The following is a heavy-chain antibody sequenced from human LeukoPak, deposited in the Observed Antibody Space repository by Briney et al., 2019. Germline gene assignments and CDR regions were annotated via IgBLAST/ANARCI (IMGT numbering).Heavy chain of an antibody. CDR1: EGTFSSYA. J-gene: IGHJ4*02. D-gene: IGHD6-19*01. V-gene: IGHV1-69*05. Sequence: SVKVSCKASEGTFSSYAVSWVRQAPGQGLELMGRIIPIFGTANYAQKFQGRVTITTDESTSTAYMELSSLRSEDTAVYYCARRRESSGLIFDYWGQGTLVTVSS. CDR2: IIPIFGTA. CDR3: ARRRESSGLIFDY.